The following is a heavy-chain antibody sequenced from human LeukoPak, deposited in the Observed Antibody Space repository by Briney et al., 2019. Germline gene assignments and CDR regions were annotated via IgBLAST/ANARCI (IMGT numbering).Heavy chain of an antibody. D-gene: IGHD3-3*02. J-gene: IGHJ5*02. CDR3: VTDLHGINWYVH. CDR2: IKQDGSEK. CDR1: GFTFSSYW. V-gene: IGHV3-7*01. Sequence: PGGSLRLSCAASGFTFSSYWMSWVRQAPGKGLEWVANIKQDGSEKYYVDSVKGRFTISRDNAKNSLYLQMNSLRRDDTSMYYCVTDLHGINWYVHWGQGTLVTVSS.